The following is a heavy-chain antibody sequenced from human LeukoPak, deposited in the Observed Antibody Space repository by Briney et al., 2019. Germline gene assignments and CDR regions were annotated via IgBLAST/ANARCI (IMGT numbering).Heavy chain of an antibody. Sequence: PGGSLRLSCAASGFTFSNYAMSWVRQAPGKGLEWVSDISASAGSSNYADSVKGRFTISRDNSKDMLFLQMNGLTAEDTAIYYCAKNQGILARYFVSWGQGTLVTVSS. CDR3: AKNQGILARYFVS. V-gene: IGHV3-23*01. CDR1: GFTFSNYA. CDR2: ISASAGSS. D-gene: IGHD5-18*01. J-gene: IGHJ4*02.